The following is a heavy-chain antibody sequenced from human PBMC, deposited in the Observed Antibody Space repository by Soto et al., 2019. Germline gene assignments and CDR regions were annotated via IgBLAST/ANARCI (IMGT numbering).Heavy chain of an antibody. CDR2: ISGSGGST. CDR1: GFTFSSYA. D-gene: IGHD3-22*01. V-gene: IGHV3-23*01. Sequence: PGGSLRLSCAASGFTFSSYAMSWVRQAPGKGLEWVSAISGSGGSTYYADSVKGRFTISRDNSKNTLYLQMNSLRAEDTAVYYCAKGALTYYYDSSGYWGAFDIWGQGTMVTVSS. J-gene: IGHJ3*02. CDR3: AKGALTYYYDSSGYWGAFDI.